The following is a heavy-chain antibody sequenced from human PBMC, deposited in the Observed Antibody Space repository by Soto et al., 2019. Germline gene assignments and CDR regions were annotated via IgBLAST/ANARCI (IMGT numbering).Heavy chain of an antibody. CDR1: GVSFSGFR. CDR2: IDHSGIT. Sequence: SETLSLTCAVSGVSFSGFRWSYIRQSPGKGLEWIGEIDHSGITFYNPSLESRVTISLDTSKSQFSLELNTVTAADSAVYYCARRKLSMIRGAFDFWGQGTLVTVSS. J-gene: IGHJ4*02. CDR3: ARRKLSMIRGAFDF. D-gene: IGHD3-10*01. V-gene: IGHV4-34*01.